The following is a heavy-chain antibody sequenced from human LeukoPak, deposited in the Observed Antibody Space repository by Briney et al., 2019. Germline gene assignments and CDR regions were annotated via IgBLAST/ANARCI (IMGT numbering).Heavy chain of an antibody. V-gene: IGHV1-8*03. CDR2: MNPHSGNT. D-gene: IGHD3-3*01. Sequence: GASVKVSCKASGYTFTSYDINWVRQATGQGLEWMGWMNPHSGNTGYAQKFQGRVTITRNTSISTAYMELSSLRSEDTAVYYCARGPVLRFLEWLLPYYFDYWGQGTLVTVSS. J-gene: IGHJ4*02. CDR1: GYTFTSYD. CDR3: ARGPVLRFLEWLLPYYFDY.